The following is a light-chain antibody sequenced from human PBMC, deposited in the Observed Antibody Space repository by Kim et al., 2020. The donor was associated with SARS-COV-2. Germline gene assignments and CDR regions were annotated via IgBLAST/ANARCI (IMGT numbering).Light chain of an antibody. CDR3: HQYHNWPPTLT. CDR1: QSVNNN. J-gene: IGKJ4*01. V-gene: IGKV3-15*01. CDR2: GAS. Sequence: DILMTQSPATLSVSPGERATLSCKASQSVNNNLAWYQQKPGQAPRLLIYGASTRASGVPARFTGSGSGTEFTLTISRLQSEDFAVYYCHQYHNWPPTLTFGGGTKVDIK.